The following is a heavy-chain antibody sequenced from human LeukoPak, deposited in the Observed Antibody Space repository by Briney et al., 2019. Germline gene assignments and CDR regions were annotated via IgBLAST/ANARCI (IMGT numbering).Heavy chain of an antibody. V-gene: IGHV3-66*01. D-gene: IGHD5-18*01. CDR1: GFTVSSNY. Sequence: GGSLRLSCAASGFTVSSNYMSWVRQAPGMGLEWVSVIYSGGTTYYADSVKGRFTISRDNSKNTLHLQMNSLRAEDTAVYYCARDQYSYAHAAHWGQGTLVTVSS. J-gene: IGHJ4*02. CDR3: ARDQYSYAHAAH. CDR2: IYSGGTT.